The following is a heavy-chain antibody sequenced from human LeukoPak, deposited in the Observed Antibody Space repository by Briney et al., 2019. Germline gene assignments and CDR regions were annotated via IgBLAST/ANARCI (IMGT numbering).Heavy chain of an antibody. CDR1: GYTFTSYG. Sequence: GASVKLSCKASGYTFTSYGISWVRQAPGQGLEWMGWISAYNGNTNYAQKLQGRVTMTTDTSTSTAYMELRSLRSDDTAVYYCARSVSGYLGDGRDYWGQGTLVTVSS. J-gene: IGHJ4*02. D-gene: IGHD3-22*01. CDR3: ARSVSGYLGDGRDY. CDR2: ISAYNGNT. V-gene: IGHV1-18*01.